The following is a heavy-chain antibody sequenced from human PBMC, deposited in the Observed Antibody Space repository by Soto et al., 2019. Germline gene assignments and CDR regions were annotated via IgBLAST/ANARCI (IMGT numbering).Heavy chain of an antibody. J-gene: IGHJ5*02. CDR2: IYYSGST. V-gene: IGHV4-59*13. D-gene: IGHD3-3*01. CDR1: GGSISSYY. Sequence: SETPSLTCTVSGGSISSYYWSWIGQPPGKGLEWIGYIYYSGSTNYNPSLKSRVTISVDTSKNQFSLKLSSVTAADTAVYYCARGITIFGVVIPGTWFDPWGQGTLVTVSS. CDR3: ARGITIFGVVIPGTWFDP.